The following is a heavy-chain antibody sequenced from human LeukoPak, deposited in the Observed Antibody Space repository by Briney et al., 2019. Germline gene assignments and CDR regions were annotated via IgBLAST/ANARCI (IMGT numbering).Heavy chain of an antibody. CDR1: GGSFISHY. V-gene: IGHV4-59*11. D-gene: IGHD6-19*01. CDR3: ARYSSGWRSFDI. Sequence: SETLSLTCTVPGGSFISHYWSWLRQPPGKGLEWIGYIHYSGNTKYNPSLKSRVTISVDTSKNQFSLNLSSVTAADTAVYYCARYSSGWRSFDIWGQGTMVTVSS. CDR2: IHYSGNT. J-gene: IGHJ3*02.